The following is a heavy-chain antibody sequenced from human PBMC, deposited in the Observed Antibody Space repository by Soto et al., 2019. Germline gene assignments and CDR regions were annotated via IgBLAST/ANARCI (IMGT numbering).Heavy chain of an antibody. J-gene: IGHJ4*02. CDR2: ISIRGGDE. Sequence: QVQLVESGGGVVQPGKSLRLSCAASGFTFSSYAMHWARQAPGKGLEWVTVISIRGGDEYYAESVRGRFTISRDDSKNTLYLQMDSLRFEDTAVYYCAGGTIVARHPLDYWGQGPLVTVSS. CDR3: AGGTIVARHPLDY. CDR1: GFTFSSYA. D-gene: IGHD6-6*01. V-gene: IGHV3-30*03.